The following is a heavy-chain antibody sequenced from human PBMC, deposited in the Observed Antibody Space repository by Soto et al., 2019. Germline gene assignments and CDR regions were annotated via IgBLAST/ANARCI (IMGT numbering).Heavy chain of an antibody. CDR1: GGSISRHY. V-gene: IGHV4-59*11. CDR3: ARMNYYDTSVYPFDY. J-gene: IGHJ4*02. D-gene: IGHD3-22*01. Sequence: SETLSLICTVSGGSISRHYWSWIRQPPGKGLEWIGYIYFRGSTNYNPSLKSRVTMSADTSKNQFSLKLNSVTAADTAVYYCARMNYYDTSVYPFDYWGQGMMVTVSS. CDR2: IYFRGST.